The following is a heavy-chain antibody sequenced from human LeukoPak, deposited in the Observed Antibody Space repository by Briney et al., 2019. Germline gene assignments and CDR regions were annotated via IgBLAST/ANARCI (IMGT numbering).Heavy chain of an antibody. CDR1: GYTFTSYD. J-gene: IGHJ6*02. Sequence: ASVKVSCKASGYTFTSYDFNWVRQATGQRPEWMGWMSPNSGDTGYAQKFQDRVTMTRNTSISTAYMELSSLRSDDTAVYYCARGLSEDYYYGMDVWGQGTTVTVSS. V-gene: IGHV1-8*01. D-gene: IGHD6-25*01. CDR2: MSPNSGDT. CDR3: ARGLSEDYYYGMDV.